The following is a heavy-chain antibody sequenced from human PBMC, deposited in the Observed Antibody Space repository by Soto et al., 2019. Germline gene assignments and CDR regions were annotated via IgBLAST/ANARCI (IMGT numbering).Heavy chain of an antibody. Sequence: EVQLLESGGGLVQPGGSLRLSCAASGFTFSSYAMSWVRQAPGKGLEWVSVISGSGDSTYYADSVKGRFTISRDNSKITLYLQMTSLIDEDTAVFYCASRGSGSYCDYWGQGTLVTVSS. CDR3: ASRGSGSYCDY. CDR2: ISGSGDST. J-gene: IGHJ4*02. D-gene: IGHD1-26*01. V-gene: IGHV3-23*01. CDR1: GFTFSSYA.